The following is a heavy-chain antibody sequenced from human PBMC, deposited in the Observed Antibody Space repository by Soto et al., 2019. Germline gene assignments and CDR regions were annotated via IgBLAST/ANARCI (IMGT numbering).Heavy chain of an antibody. Sequence: ESGGGLVQPGGSLRLSCAASGFTSSSYWMSWVRQAPGKGLEWVANIKQDGSEKFYVDSVKGRFTISRDNAKNSLYLQMTSLRAEDTAVYYCARDRVGSSGWFCYFDYWGQGTLVTVSS. CDR3: ARDRVGSSGWFCYFDY. D-gene: IGHD6-19*01. V-gene: IGHV3-7*01. CDR1: GFTSSSYW. J-gene: IGHJ4*02. CDR2: IKQDGSEK.